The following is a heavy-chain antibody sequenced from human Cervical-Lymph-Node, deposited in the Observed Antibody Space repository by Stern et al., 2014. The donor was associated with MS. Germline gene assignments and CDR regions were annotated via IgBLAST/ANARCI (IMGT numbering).Heavy chain of an antibody. D-gene: IGHD6-25*01. V-gene: IGHV3-33*01. Sequence: QMQLVESGGTVVQPGTSLRLSCEGSGFTFSNHGMNWVRRAPGKGLEWVASLWYDGRNKMYEDSVRGRFTISRDNSKNTLYLQMDPLRVEDTAVYYCARSSSSGWDYWGPGTLVAVSS. CDR2: LWYDGRNK. J-gene: IGHJ4*02. CDR1: GFTFSNHG. CDR3: ARSSSSGWDY.